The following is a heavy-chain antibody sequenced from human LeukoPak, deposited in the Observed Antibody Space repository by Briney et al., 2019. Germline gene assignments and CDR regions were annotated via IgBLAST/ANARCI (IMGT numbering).Heavy chain of an antibody. CDR2: ISGDGTTI. CDR3: ARDRGDFWTGYYTNYFDY. CDR1: GFTFSSNW. J-gene: IGHJ4*02. D-gene: IGHD3/OR15-3a*01. V-gene: IGHV3-74*01. Sequence: PGGSLRLSCAASGFTFSSNWMNWVRQAPGEGLVWVSRISGDGTTITYADSVKGRFTISRDNAKNTLYLQMNSLRAEDTAVYYCARDRGDFWTGYYTNYFDYWGQGTLVTVSS.